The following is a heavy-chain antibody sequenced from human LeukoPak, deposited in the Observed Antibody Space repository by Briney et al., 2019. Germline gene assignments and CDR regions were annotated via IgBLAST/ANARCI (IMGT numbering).Heavy chain of an antibody. J-gene: IGHJ3*02. CDR2: VWPDDSDT. V-gene: IGHV5-51*01. D-gene: IGHD5-18*01. Sequence: GESLKISCKASGYNFNTYWIGWVRQMPGRGLEWMGIVWPDDSDTRYSSSFQGQVTVSADKSTSTAFLQWSSLKASDTAMYYCARLGIMDTAMVRVRAFDIWGQGTMVTVSS. CDR3: ARLGIMDTAMVRVRAFDI. CDR1: GYNFNTYW.